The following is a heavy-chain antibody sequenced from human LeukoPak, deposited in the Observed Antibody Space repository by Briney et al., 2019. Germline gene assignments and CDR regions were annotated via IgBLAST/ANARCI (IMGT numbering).Heavy chain of an antibody. CDR3: ARADDSSGYYRSLDY. J-gene: IGHJ4*02. V-gene: IGHV4-39*07. D-gene: IGHD3-22*01. Sequence: SETLSLTCTVSGGSISSSSYYWGWIRQPPGKGLEWIGSIYYSGNTYYNPSLKSRVTISVDTSKNQFSLKLSSVTAADTAVYYCARADDSSGYYRSLDYWGQGTLVTVSS. CDR1: GGSISSSSYY. CDR2: IYYSGNT.